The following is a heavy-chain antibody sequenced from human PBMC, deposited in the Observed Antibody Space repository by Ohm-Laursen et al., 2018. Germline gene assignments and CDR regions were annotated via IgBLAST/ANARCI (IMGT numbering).Heavy chain of an antibody. CDR3: AKGDSGSYWVYFQH. Sequence: SLRLSCAASGFTFSSYGMHWVRQAPGKGLEWVAVISYDGTNKYYADSVKGRFTISRDDSKNTLYLQRNSLRAEDTSMYYCAKGDSGSYWVYFQHWGQGTLVTVSS. V-gene: IGHV3-30*18. CDR2: ISYDGTNK. CDR1: GFTFSSYG. D-gene: IGHD1-26*01. J-gene: IGHJ1*01.